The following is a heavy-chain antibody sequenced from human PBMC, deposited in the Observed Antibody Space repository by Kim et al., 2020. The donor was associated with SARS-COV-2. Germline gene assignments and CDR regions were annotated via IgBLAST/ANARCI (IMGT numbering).Heavy chain of an antibody. CDR2: FYYSGST. V-gene: IGHV4-31*03. D-gene: IGHD3-3*01. Sequence: SETLSLTCTVSGGSISSGGYYWNWIRQHPGKGLEWFGYFYYSGSTDYNPSLKSRVIISVETSKNQFSLNLSSVTAADTVVYYCARARVRHLDYWGQGTLVTVS. CDR3: ARARVRHLDY. J-gene: IGHJ4*02. CDR1: GGSISSGGYY.